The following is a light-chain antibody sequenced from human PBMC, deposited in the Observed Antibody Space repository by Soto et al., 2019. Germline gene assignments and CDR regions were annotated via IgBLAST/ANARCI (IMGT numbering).Light chain of an antibody. CDR1: QSVSSN. CDR3: QQYYNWPPIT. CDR2: GAP. V-gene: IGKV3-15*01. J-gene: IGKJ5*01. Sequence: EIVMTQSPATRSVSPGERATLYCRASQSVSSNLAWFQQKAAQAPRLLIYGAPARATGIPARFSGSGSGTEFTLTISSLQYEDFAVYYCQQYYNWPPITFGQGTRLEIK.